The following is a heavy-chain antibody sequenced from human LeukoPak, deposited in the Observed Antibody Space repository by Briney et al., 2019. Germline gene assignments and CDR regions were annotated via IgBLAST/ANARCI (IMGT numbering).Heavy chain of an antibody. CDR2: IYPGDSDT. V-gene: IGHV5-51*01. D-gene: IGHD1-1*01. J-gene: IGHJ6*02. Sequence: GESLEISCKGSGYSFTSYWIGWVRQMPGKGLEWMGIIYPGDSDTRYSPSFQGQVTISADKSISTAYLQWSSLKASDTAMYYCARHTLYNYGEYYYYGMDVWGQGTTVTVSS. CDR3: ARHTLYNYGEYYYYGMDV. CDR1: GYSFTSYW.